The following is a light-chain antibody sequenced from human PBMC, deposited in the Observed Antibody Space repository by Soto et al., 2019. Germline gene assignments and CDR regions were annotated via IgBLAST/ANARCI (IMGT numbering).Light chain of an antibody. Sequence: EIVRRQSPATLSVSPGERATLSCRASQDVLTNLAWYQQKPGQSPRLLIYRASTRATGVPARFSGSGSGTEFTLTISSLQSEDFAVYYCQQYNNWPKMFGQGTKVDIK. CDR1: QDVLTN. CDR3: QQYNNWPKM. CDR2: RAS. J-gene: IGKJ1*01. V-gene: IGKV3-15*01.